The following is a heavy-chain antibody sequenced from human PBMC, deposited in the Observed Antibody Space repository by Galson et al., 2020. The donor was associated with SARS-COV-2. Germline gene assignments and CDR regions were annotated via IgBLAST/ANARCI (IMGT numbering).Heavy chain of an antibody. D-gene: IGHD3-3*01. CDR1: GFTFSSYS. CDR3: AREYRPITIFGVVITHFDY. Sequence: GGSLRLSCAASGFTFSSYSMNWVRQAPGKGLEWVSYISSSSSTIYYADSVKGRFTISRDNAKNSLYLQMNSLRAEDTAVYYCAREYRPITIFGVVITHFDYWGQGTLVTVSS. CDR2: ISSSSSTI. J-gene: IGHJ4*02. V-gene: IGHV3-48*04.